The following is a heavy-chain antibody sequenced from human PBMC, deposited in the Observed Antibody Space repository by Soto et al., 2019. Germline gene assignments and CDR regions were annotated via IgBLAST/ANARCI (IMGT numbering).Heavy chain of an antibody. CDR2: LSYDGSNK. Sequence: QVQLVESGGGVVQPGRSLRLSCAASGFTFSSYAMHWVRQAPGKRLEGVAGLSYDGSNKDYVDSVQGRFTISRDNSQNKLYMPLNRLRAGDTAVYYGARDRLRYNRFDRPYYYYGMDVWGLGTTVTVSS. D-gene: IGHD1-1*01. CDR1: GFTFSSYA. J-gene: IGHJ6*02. CDR3: ARDRLRYNRFDRPYYYYGMDV. V-gene: IGHV3-30-3*01.